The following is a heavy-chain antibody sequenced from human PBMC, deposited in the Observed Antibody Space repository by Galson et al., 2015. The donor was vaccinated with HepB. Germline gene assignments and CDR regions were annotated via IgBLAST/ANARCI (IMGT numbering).Heavy chain of an antibody. Sequence: SVKVSCKASGYTFTSYGISWVRQAPGQGLEWMGWISAYNGNTNYAQKLQGRVTMTTDTSTSTAYMELRSLRSDDTAVYYCARDYYDSSGYYEIFDYWGQGTLVTVSS. CDR1: GYTFTSYG. V-gene: IGHV1-18*04. J-gene: IGHJ4*02. CDR2: ISAYNGNT. CDR3: ARDYYDSSGYYEIFDY. D-gene: IGHD3-22*01.